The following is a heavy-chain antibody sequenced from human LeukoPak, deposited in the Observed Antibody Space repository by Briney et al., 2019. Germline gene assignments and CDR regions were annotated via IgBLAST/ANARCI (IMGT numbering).Heavy chain of an antibody. CDR3: ARGPPTYYGSGSYYYY. CDR2: INHSGST. Sequence: PSETLSLTCAVYGGSFSGYYWSWIRQPPGKGLECIGEINHSGSTNYNPSLKSRVTISVDTSKNQFSLKLSSVTAADTAVYYCARGPPTYYGSGSYYYYWGQGTLVTVSS. V-gene: IGHV4-34*01. J-gene: IGHJ4*02. CDR1: GGSFSGYY. D-gene: IGHD3-10*01.